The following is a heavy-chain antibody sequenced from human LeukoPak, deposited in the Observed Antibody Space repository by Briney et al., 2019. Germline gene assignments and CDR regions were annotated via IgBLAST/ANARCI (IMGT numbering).Heavy chain of an antibody. D-gene: IGHD5-12*01. CDR1: GYTFTSYA. CDR2: INTNTGNP. J-gene: IGHJ3*02. Sequence: ASVKVSCKASGYTFTSYAMNWVRQAPGQGLEWMGWINTNTGNPTYAQGFTGRFVFSLDTSVSTAYLQISSLKAEDTAVYYCARGINSGPTYDAFDIWGQGTMVTVSS. CDR3: ARGINSGPTYDAFDI. V-gene: IGHV7-4-1*02.